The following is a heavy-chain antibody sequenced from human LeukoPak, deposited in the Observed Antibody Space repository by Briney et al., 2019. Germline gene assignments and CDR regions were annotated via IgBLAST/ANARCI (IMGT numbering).Heavy chain of an antibody. CDR3: AKDAEQWLVGSHFDY. Sequence: WGSLRLSCAASGFTFSSYAMSWVRQAPGKGLEWVSAISGSGGSTYYADSVKGRFTISRDNSKNTLYLQMNSLRAEDTAVYYCAKDAEQWLVGSHFDYWGQGTLVTVSS. J-gene: IGHJ4*02. V-gene: IGHV3-23*01. D-gene: IGHD6-19*01. CDR1: GFTFSSYA. CDR2: ISGSGGST.